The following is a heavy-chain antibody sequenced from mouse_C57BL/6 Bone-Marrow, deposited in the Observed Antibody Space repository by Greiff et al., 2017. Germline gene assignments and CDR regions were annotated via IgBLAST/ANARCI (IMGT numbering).Heavy chain of an antibody. CDR3: ARDTVVANYYAMDY. Sequence: QVQLQQPGAELVMPGASVKLSCKASGYTFTSYWMHWVKQRPGQGLEWIGEIDPSDSYTNYNQKFKGKSTLTVDKSSSTAYMQLSILTSEDSAVYDCARDTVVANYYAMDYWGKGTSVTVSS. D-gene: IGHD1-1*01. CDR2: IDPSDSYT. J-gene: IGHJ4*01. CDR1: GYTFTSYW. V-gene: IGHV1-69*01.